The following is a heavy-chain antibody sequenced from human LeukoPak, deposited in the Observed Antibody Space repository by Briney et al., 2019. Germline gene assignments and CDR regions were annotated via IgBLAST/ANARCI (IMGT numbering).Heavy chain of an antibody. V-gene: IGHV3-21*01. J-gene: IGHJ3*02. CDR2: ISSSSSYI. CDR1: GFTFSSYS. D-gene: IGHD2-2*01. CDR3: ARSRSRDAFDI. Sequence: GGSLRLSCAASGFTFSSYSMNWVRQAPGKGLEWVSSISSSSSYIYYADSVKGRFTISRDNAKDSLYLQMNSLRAEDTAVYYCARSRSRDAFDIWGQGTMVTVSS.